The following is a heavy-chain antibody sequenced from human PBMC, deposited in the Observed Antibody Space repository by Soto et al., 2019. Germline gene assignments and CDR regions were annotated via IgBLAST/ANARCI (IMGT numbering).Heavy chain of an antibody. Sequence: GGSLRLSCAASGFTFSSYSMNWVRQAPGKGLEWVSSISSSSSYIYYADSVKGRFTISRDNAKNSLYLQMNSLRAEDTAVYYCARSPYCSSTSCYAGTAMEAPDYWGQGTLVTVSS. V-gene: IGHV3-21*01. D-gene: IGHD2-2*01. CDR2: ISSSSSYI. J-gene: IGHJ4*02. CDR1: GFTFSSYS. CDR3: ARSPYCSSTSCYAGTAMEAPDY.